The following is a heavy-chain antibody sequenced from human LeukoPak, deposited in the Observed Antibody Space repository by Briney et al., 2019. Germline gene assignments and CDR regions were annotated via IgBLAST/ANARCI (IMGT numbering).Heavy chain of an antibody. CDR1: GGSITSYY. J-gene: IGHJ4*02. CDR3: AREDGSTSSFDY. CDR2: IYYSGNT. V-gene: IGHV4-59*01. D-gene: IGHD5-24*01. Sequence: SETLSLTCTVSGGSITSYYWSWIRQPPGKGPEWIGYIYYSGNTNYNPTLKSRVTISVDTSKNQFSLKLSSVTAADTAVYYCAREDGSTSSFDYWGQGTLVTVSS.